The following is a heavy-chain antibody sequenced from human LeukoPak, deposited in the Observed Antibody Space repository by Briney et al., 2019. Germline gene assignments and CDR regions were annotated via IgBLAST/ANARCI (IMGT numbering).Heavy chain of an antibody. CDR3: ARDRRYCSSTSCYANYYYMDV. J-gene: IGHJ6*03. V-gene: IGHV1-18*01. CDR1: GYTFTSYG. D-gene: IGHD2-2*01. Sequence: GASVKVSCKASGYTFTSYGISWVRQAPGQGLEWMGWISAYNGNTNYAQKLQGRVTMTTDTSTSTAYMELRSLRSDDTAVYYCARDRRYCSSTSCYANYYYMDVWGKGTTVTVSS. CDR2: ISAYNGNT.